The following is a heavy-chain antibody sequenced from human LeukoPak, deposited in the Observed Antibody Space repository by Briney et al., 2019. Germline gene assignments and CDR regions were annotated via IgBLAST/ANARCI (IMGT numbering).Heavy chain of an antibody. J-gene: IGHJ4*02. V-gene: IGHV4-59*01. D-gene: IGHD3-22*01. Sequence: SETLSLTCTVSGGSISSYYWSWIRQPPGKGLEWIGYIYYSGSTNYNPSLKSRVTISVDTSKNQFSLKLSSVTAADTAVFYCARGGRLLPLNYWGQGTLVTVSS. CDR2: IYYSGST. CDR3: ARGGRLLPLNY. CDR1: GGSISSYY.